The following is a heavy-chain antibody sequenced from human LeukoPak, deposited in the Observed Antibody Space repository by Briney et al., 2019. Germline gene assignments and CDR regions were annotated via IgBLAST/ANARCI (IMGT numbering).Heavy chain of an antibody. V-gene: IGHV4-39*07. Sequence: PSETLSLTCTVSGGSISSSSYYWGWIRQPPGKGLEWIGIIYYSGSTNYNPSLKSRVTISVDTSKNQFSLKLSSVTAADTAVYYCARTRWGYCSSTSCPTRHDYWGQGTLVTVSS. J-gene: IGHJ4*02. CDR3: ARTRWGYCSSTSCPTRHDY. D-gene: IGHD2-2*01. CDR1: GGSISSSSYY. CDR2: IYYSGST.